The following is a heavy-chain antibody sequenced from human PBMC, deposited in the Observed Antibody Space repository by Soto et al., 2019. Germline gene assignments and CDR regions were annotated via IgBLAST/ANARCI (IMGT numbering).Heavy chain of an antibody. Sequence: QVQLVESGGGVVQLGRSLRLSCAASGFTFSRYGMHWVRQAPGKGLAWVAVISYDGSKTYYVDSVKGRFTVSRDNSKNTLYLQMRSLRAEDTAVYYCAKDLWSRSGPFDYWGQGTLVTVSS. CDR2: ISYDGSKT. J-gene: IGHJ4*02. CDR1: GFTFSRYG. CDR3: AKDLWSRSGPFDY. D-gene: IGHD6-25*01. V-gene: IGHV3-30*18.